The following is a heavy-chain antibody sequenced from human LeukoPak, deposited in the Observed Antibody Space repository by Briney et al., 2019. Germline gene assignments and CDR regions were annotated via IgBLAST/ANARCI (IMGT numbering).Heavy chain of an antibody. CDR1: GFTFSSYG. D-gene: IGHD6-13*01. J-gene: IGHJ6*02. Sequence: GGSLRLSCAASGFTFSSYGMHWVRQAPGKGLEGVAVIWYDGSNKYYADSVKGRFTISRDNSKNTLYLQMNSLRAEDTAVYYCARSGSRGYYYGMDVWGQGTTVTVSS. V-gene: IGHV3-33*01. CDR2: IWYDGSNK. CDR3: ARSGSRGYYYGMDV.